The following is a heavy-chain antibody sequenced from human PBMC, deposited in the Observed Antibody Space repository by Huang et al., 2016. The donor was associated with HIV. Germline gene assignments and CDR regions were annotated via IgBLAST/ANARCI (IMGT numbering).Heavy chain of an antibody. J-gene: IGHJ6*02. CDR3: ATKTAGMDI. D-gene: IGHD1-7*01. Sequence: VESGGRLVQPGGSIRLSCVGSTFRFGAYWMSWVRQPPGKGLEWVANIRKDESEKDYVDSVKGRFNISRDNAKKVVFLEMNNVRVEDTATYFCATKTAGMDIWGQGTTVTVS. CDR2: IRKDESEK. V-gene: IGHV3-7*03. CDR1: TFRFGAYW.